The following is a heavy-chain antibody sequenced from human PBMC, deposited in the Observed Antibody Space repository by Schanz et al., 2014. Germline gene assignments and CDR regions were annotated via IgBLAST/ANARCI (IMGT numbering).Heavy chain of an antibody. D-gene: IGHD2-8*02. CDR2: ISPYTGNT. CDR1: GYTFSDYG. Sequence: QVQLVQSGDEVKKPGASVQVSCKTSGYTFSDYGITWVRQAPGQGLEWVGWISPYTGNTHYFDKMEGRVTMTTDTSTSTAYMELRSLRSDDTAMYYCAIMWGYCTATACQILEVLDVWGQGTMVTVSS. J-gene: IGHJ3*01. V-gene: IGHV1-18*01. CDR3: AIMWGYCTATACQILEVLDV.